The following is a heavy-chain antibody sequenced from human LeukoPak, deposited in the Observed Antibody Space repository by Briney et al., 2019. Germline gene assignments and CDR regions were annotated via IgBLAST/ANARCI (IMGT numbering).Heavy chain of an antibody. J-gene: IGHJ4*02. V-gene: IGHV3-74*01. CDR1: GFTFSSNW. CDR3: ARKDMLDY. CDR2: TKSDESGT. Sequence: PSVSLTFSCAASGFTFSSNWMHWVRHAPGKGLVWVSRTKSDESGTTYAESAKGRFTISRDNAKNTLYLQMNSLRAEDTAVYNCARKDMLDYWGQGTLVTVSS.